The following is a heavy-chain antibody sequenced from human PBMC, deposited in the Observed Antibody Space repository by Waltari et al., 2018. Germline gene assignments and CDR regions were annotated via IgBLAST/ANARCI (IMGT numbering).Heavy chain of an antibody. V-gene: IGHV1-69*05. Sequence: QVQLVQSGAEVKKPGSSVKVSCKASGGTFSSYAISWVRQAPGKGLEWMGGIIPIFGTANYAQKFQGRVTITTDESTSTAYMELSSLRSEDTAVYYCARHRPGFIAVAGTSFDYWGQGTLVTVSS. D-gene: IGHD6-19*01. J-gene: IGHJ4*02. CDR2: IIPIFGTA. CDR3: ARHRPGFIAVAGTSFDY. CDR1: GGTFSSYA.